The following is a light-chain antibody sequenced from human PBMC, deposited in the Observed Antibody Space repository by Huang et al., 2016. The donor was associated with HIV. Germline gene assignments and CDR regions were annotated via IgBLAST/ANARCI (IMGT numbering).Light chain of an antibody. V-gene: IGKV1-39*01. CDR1: QSISSY. J-gene: IGKJ1*01. CDR2: AAS. CDR3: QQSYSLPRT. Sequence: DIQMTQSPSSLSASVGDRVTITCRASQSISSYLNWYQQEPLKAPKRLIYAASTLQSGVPARFSGRGSGTEYTLTISNLQPEDSAIYFCQQSYSLPRTFGQGTKVEIK.